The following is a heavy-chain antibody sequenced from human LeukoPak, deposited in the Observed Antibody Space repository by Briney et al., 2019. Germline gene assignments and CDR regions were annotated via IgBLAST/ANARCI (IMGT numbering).Heavy chain of an antibody. V-gene: IGHV4-39*01. D-gene: IGHD4-11*01. J-gene: IGHJ4*02. Sequence: PSETLSLTCTVSGGSISSSSYYWGWIRQPPGKGLEWIGVIYYSGRTYYNPSLKSRVTISVDTSKNQFSLKLTSVTAADTAVYYCATQGNYFRISDYWGQGTLVTVSS. CDR2: IYYSGRT. CDR1: GGSISSSSYY. CDR3: ATQGNYFRISDY.